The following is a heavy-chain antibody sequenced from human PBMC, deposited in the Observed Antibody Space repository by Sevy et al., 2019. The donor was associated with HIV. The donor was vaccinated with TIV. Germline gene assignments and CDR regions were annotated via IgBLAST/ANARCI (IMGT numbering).Heavy chain of an antibody. Sequence: GGSLRLSCAASGFTFSRYWMSWVRQAPGKGLEWVPNIKKDGSEKYYVDSVKGRFTISRDNAKNSLFLQMNSLRAEDTAVYYCARDCSSTSCLWGLDVWGQGTTVTVSS. V-gene: IGHV3-7*03. CDR1: GFTFSRYW. CDR3: ARDCSSTSCLWGLDV. CDR2: IKKDGSEK. D-gene: IGHD2-2*01. J-gene: IGHJ6*02.